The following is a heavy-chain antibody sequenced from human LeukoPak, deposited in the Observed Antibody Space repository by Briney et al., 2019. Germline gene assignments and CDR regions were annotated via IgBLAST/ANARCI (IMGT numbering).Heavy chain of an antibody. CDR2: INPDGSQK. V-gene: IGHV3-7*01. Sequence: TGGSLRLSCEASGLTFSGNWMSWVRQAPGKGLEWVASINPDGSQKFYVDSVKGRFAISRDNTKNSLYLHMNSLRAEDTAMYYCAKLLGTGTTYDSWGQGTRVTVSS. J-gene: IGHJ4*02. CDR1: GLTFSGNW. D-gene: IGHD1-1*01. CDR3: AKLLGTGTTYDS.